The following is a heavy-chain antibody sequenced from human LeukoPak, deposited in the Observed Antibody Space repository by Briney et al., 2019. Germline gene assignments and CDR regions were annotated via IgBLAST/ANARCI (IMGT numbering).Heavy chain of an antibody. CDR3: ATDMVGYCSGDRCYSEAY. CDR1: GYTFTGYY. D-gene: IGHD2-15*01. CDR2: INPNSGGT. Sequence: ASVKVSCKASGYTFTGYYMHWVRQAPGQGLEWMGWINPNSGGTNYAQKFQGRVTMTRDTSISTAYMELSRLRSDDTAVYYCATDMVGYCSGDRCYSEAYWGQGTLVTVSS. J-gene: IGHJ4*02. V-gene: IGHV1-2*02.